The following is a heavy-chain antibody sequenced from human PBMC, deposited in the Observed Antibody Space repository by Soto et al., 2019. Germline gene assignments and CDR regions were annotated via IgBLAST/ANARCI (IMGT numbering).Heavy chain of an antibody. J-gene: IGHJ6*02. Sequence: QVQLVESGGGVVQPGRSLRLSCAASGFTFSNFAMHWVRQAPGKGLEWVAVISYDGSNKYHTDSVKGRFTISRDNAKNTLYVQMNSLRTEDTAVYYCATASSAQVYYYYGMDVWGQGTTVTVSS. CDR1: GFTFSNFA. CDR3: ATASSAQVYYYYGMDV. D-gene: IGHD3-10*01. V-gene: IGHV3-30*03. CDR2: ISYDGSNK.